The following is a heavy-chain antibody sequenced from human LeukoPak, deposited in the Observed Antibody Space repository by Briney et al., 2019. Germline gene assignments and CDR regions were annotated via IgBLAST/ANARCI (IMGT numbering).Heavy chain of an antibody. J-gene: IGHJ4*02. CDR2: IYYSGST. D-gene: IGHD2-2*01. CDR1: GGSISSSSYY. Sequence: PSETLSLTCTVSGGSISSSSYYWGWIRQPPGKGLEWIGSIYYSGSTYYNPSLKSRVTISVDTSKNQFSLKLSSVTAADTAVYYCARHEGADGVPAAVDYWGQGTLVTVSS. V-gene: IGHV4-39*01. CDR3: ARHEGADGVPAAVDY.